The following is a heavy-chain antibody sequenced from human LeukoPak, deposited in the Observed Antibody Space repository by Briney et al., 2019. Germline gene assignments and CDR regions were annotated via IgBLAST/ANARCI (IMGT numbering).Heavy chain of an antibody. CDR3: AKGSGSYESTDFDY. CDR1: GFTFSSYA. CDR2: ISGSGGST. J-gene: IGHJ4*02. Sequence: TGGSLRLSCAASGFTFSSYAMSWVRQAPGKGLEWVSAISGSGGSTYYADSVKGRFTISRDNSKNTLYLQMNSLRAEDTAVYYCAKGSGSYESTDFDYWGQGTLVTVSS. V-gene: IGHV3-23*01. D-gene: IGHD1-26*01.